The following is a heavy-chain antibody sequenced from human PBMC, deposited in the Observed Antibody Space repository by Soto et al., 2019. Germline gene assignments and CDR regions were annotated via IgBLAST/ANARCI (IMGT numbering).Heavy chain of an antibody. J-gene: IGHJ6*02. CDR1: GFTFSSYA. CDR2: ISYDGSNN. V-gene: IGHV3-30-3*01. Sequence: QVQLVESGGGVVQPGRSLRLSCAASGFTFSSYAMHWVRQAPGKGLEWVAVISYDGSNNYYADSVKGRFTISRDNSKNTLYLQMNSLRAEDTAVYYCARGLVSSLDFWSGYYFVYYYYGMDVWGQGTTVTVSS. CDR3: ARGLVSSLDFWSGYYFVYYYYGMDV. D-gene: IGHD3-3*01.